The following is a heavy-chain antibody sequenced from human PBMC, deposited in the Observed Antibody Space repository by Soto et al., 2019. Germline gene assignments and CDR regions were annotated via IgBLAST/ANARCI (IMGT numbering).Heavy chain of an antibody. CDR1: GFTFSSYG. CDR3: AKERREMATNRQDS. V-gene: IGHV3-30*02. D-gene: IGHD5-12*01. CDR2: IWHDGSNK. J-gene: IGHJ5*02. Sequence: PRGSLRLSCAASGFTFSSYGMHWVRQAPGKGLEWVAVIWHDGSNKYYAESVKGRFTISRDNSKNTVYLQMNSLRAEDTAVYYCAKERREMATNRQDSWGRGTLDTVSS.